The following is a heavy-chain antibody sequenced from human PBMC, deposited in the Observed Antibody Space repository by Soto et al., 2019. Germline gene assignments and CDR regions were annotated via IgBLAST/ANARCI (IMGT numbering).Heavy chain of an antibody. D-gene: IGHD3-16*01. V-gene: IGHV1-18*01. CDR2: ISPYNDYT. J-gene: IGHJ6*02. Sequence: QVQLAQSANEVKKPGASVRVSCKAAGYTFIRYGIAWVRQAPGQGLEWMGWISPYNDYTVYAQKFQGRLSMTADTSTRTVYMNLRGLKSDATAVYYCARGGYYDNSWGKLSHYGLDVWGQGTSVSVSS. CDR1: GYTFIRYG. CDR3: ARGGYYDNSWGKLSHYGLDV.